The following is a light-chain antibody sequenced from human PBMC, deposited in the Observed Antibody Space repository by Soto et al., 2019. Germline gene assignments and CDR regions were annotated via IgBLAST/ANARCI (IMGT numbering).Light chain of an antibody. CDR3: QQYSSSST. CDR2: GAS. J-gene: IGKJ2*02. Sequence: EIVLTQSPGTLSLSPGERATLSCRASQSVTSNYLAWYQQKPGQAPRLLIFGASGRSTGVPDRFSGSGSGTDFTLTISRLEPEDFAVYYCQQYSSSSTVGQGTRLEI. CDR1: QSVTSNY. V-gene: IGKV3-20*01.